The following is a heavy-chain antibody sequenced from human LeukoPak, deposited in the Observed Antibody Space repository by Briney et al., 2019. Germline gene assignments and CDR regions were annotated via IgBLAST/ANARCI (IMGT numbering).Heavy chain of an antibody. CDR1: GGSITSGYYY. J-gene: IGHJ4*02. V-gene: IGHV4-61*02. CDR2: FYSSGGT. D-gene: IGHD3-10*02. Sequence: SETLSLTCTVSGGSITSGYYYWSWIRQPAGRGLEWIGRFYSSGGTKYNPSLKSRVAISVDTSKDQFSLKLSSVTAADTAVYYCARSTGSTMFIDYWGQGTLVTVSS. CDR3: ARSTGSTMFIDY.